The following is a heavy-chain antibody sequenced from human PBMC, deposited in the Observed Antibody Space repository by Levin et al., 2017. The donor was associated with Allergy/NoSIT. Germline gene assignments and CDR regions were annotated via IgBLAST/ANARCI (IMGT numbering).Heavy chain of an antibody. V-gene: IGHV4-30-4*01. CDR1: GASISSGDYY. CDR2: IYYSGST. CDR3: ARVLVVIKTYSFDY. D-gene: IGHD3-22*01. J-gene: IGHJ4*02. Sequence: SETLSLTCTVSGASISSGDYYWSWIRQPPGTGLEWIGYIYYSGSTYYNPSLKSRVTISVHTSKNQFSLKLSSVTAADTAVYYCARVLVVIKTYSFDYWGQGTLVTVSS.